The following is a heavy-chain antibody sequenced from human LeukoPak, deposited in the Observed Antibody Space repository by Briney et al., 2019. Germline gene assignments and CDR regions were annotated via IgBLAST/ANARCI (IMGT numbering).Heavy chain of an antibody. CDR1: GGSFSGYY. CDR3: ARDASLCSGGSCYRYNWFDP. CDR2: INHRGST. V-gene: IGHV4-34*01. J-gene: IGHJ5*02. Sequence: PSETLSLTCAIYGGSFSGYYWSWIRQPPGKGLEWIGEINHRGSTNYNPSLKSRVTISVDTSKNQFSLKLSSVTAADTAVYYCARDASLCSGGSCYRYNWFDPWGQGTLVTVSS. D-gene: IGHD2-15*01.